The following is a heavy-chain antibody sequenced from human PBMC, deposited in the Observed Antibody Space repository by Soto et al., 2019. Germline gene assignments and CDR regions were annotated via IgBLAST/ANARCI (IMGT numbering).Heavy chain of an antibody. CDR3: ARRKEGWFEP. Sequence: PPETLSLTCTVSGGSISSSNYCWGWIRQPPGKGLEWIGSIHHSGSTYYNPSLKSRVTTSVDTSKNQFCLKRSSVTVADTAVYYCARRKEGWFEPWGQGTLVTVSS. V-gene: IGHV4-39*01. CDR2: IHHSGST. J-gene: IGHJ5*02. CDR1: GGSISSSNYC.